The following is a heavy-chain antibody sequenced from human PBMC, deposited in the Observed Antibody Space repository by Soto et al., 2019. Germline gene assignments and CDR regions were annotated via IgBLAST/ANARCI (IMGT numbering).Heavy chain of an antibody. V-gene: IGHV3-33*01. Sequence: RGSLRHSCGGSGFTFGSYGMHLGRQAPGKGLEWATGIWDDGSNKYYADSVRGRFTISSDNSKNTLYLQMNSLRAEDTAVYYCARDPSSAYFYDCCGFGEPYSDFWGQGSLVTVSS. J-gene: IGHJ4*02. CDR2: IWDDGSNK. CDR1: GFTFGSYG. CDR3: ARDPSSAYFYDCCGFGEPYSDF. D-gene: IGHD3-22*01.